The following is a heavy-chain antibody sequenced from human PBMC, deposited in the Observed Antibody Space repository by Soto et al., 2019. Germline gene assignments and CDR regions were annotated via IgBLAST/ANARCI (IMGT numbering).Heavy chain of an antibody. Sequence: PGGSLRLACAASGFTFSSYAMTWVRQAPGKGLERVSGISVGGGSTYYAESVKGRFTISRDNSKNTLYLQMNSLRAEDTAVYSCAKCKDYQDAFTIWGQGTMVTVSS. V-gene: IGHV3-23*01. CDR2: ISVGGGST. CDR1: GFTFSSYA. D-gene: IGHD2-2*01. J-gene: IGHJ3*02. CDR3: AKCKDYQDAFTI.